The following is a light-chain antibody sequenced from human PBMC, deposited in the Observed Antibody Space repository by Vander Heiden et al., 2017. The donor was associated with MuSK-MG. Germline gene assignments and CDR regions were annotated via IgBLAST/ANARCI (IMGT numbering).Light chain of an antibody. CDR2: EVS. CDR3: SSYTSSSSL. V-gene: IGLV2-14*01. Sequence: QSALTQPASVSGSPGQSITISCTGTSSDVGGYNYVSWYQQHPGKAPKLMIYEVSNRPSGVSKRFSGSKSGNTASLTISGLQAEDEAYYYCSSYTSSSSLFGGGTKLTVL. CDR1: SSDVGGYNY. J-gene: IGLJ3*02.